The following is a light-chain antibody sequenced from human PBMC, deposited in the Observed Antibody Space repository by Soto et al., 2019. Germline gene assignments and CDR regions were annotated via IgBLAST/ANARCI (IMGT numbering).Light chain of an antibody. CDR1: SSDVGAYNF. CDR3: SSYTRSTTLI. CDR2: DVS. V-gene: IGLV2-14*01. J-gene: IGLJ2*01. Sequence: QSVLTQPASVSGSPGQSITISCTGSSSDVGAYNFVAWYQQHPGKAPKLMIYDVSNRPSGLSDRFSGSKSGNTASLTISGLQAEDEADYYCSSYTRSTTLIFGGGTQLTVL.